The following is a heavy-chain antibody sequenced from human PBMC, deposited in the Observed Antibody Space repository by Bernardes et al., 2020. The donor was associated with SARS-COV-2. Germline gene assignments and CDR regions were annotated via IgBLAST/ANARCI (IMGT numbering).Heavy chain of an antibody. Sequence: SEPLSLTCTVSGGSISSSSYYWGWLLQPPGKGLEWIGSIYYSGITYYNPSLKSRVTISVDTSKNQFSLKLSSVTAADTAVYYCARHAVNPGFWSGYYTRDGMDVWGQGTTVTVSS. V-gene: IGHV4-39*01. D-gene: IGHD3-3*01. J-gene: IGHJ6*02. CDR2: IYYSGIT. CDR3: ARHAVNPGFWSGYYTRDGMDV. CDR1: GGSISSSSYY.